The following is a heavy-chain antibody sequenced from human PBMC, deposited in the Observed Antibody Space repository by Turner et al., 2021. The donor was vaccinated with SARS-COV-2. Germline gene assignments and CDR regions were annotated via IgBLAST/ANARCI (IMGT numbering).Heavy chain of an antibody. CDR2: IYYSGST. CDR1: GCSISSSSYY. Sequence: QLQLQESGPGLLKPSETLSLTCTVSGCSISSSSYYWGWIRQPPGKGLEWIGSIYYSGSTYYNQSLKSRVTISVDTSKNQFSLKLSSVTAADTAVYYCARLRPTQNFDYWGQGTLVTVSS. D-gene: IGHD1-1*01. V-gene: IGHV4-39*01. CDR3: ARLRPTQNFDY. J-gene: IGHJ4*02.